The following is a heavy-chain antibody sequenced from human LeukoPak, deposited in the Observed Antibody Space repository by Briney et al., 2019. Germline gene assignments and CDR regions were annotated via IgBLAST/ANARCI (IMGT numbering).Heavy chain of an antibody. V-gene: IGHV4-38-2*01. CDR2: IYHSGST. CDR3: ARASFDYGSFDY. D-gene: IGHD3-16*01. CDR1: GYSVSSDYY. Sequence: PSETLSLTCAVSGYSVSSDYYWGWIRQPPGKGLEWIGGIYHSGSTYYDPYLKSRVTISLDTPKNHFSLRLTSVTAADTAVYYCARASFDYGSFDYWGQGTVVTVSS. J-gene: IGHJ4*02.